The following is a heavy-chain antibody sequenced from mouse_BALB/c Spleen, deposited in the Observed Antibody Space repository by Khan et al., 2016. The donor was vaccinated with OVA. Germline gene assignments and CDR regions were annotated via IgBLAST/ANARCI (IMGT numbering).Heavy chain of an antibody. Sequence: VQLQESGAELVRPGVSVKISCKGSGYTFTDYTIHWVKQSHAKSLEWIGVISTYYGDAKYNQKFKDKATMTVDKSSNTAYMELARLTSDDSAIYYCAISFIATASPDAMDYWGQGTSVTVSS. CDR3: AISFIATASPDAMDY. D-gene: IGHD1-1*01. CDR2: ISTYYGDA. J-gene: IGHJ4*01. CDR1: GYTFTDYT. V-gene: IGHV1S137*01.